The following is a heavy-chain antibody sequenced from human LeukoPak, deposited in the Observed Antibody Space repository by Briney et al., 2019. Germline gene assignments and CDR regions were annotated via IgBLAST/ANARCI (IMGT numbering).Heavy chain of an antibody. D-gene: IGHD3-10*01. J-gene: IGHJ4*02. V-gene: IGHV3-23*01. CDR2: CLDSSCTE. CDR1: GFTFGTFD. Sequence: GGSLRLSCAASGFTFGTFDMSWVRQAPGKGLEWVSTLACLDSSCTEYYSDSVKGRFSISRDKSKSTLSLQVNSLRVEDTAMYYCVRDSEGSFDYWGQETLVTVSS. CDR3: VRDSEGSFDY.